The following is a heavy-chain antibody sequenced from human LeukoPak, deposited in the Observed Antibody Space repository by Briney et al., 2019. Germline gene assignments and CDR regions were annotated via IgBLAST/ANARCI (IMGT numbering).Heavy chain of an antibody. CDR1: GYSFTTYW. V-gene: IGHV5-51*01. J-gene: IGHJ4*02. D-gene: IGHD2-21*02. CDR2: IYPGDSDT. CDR3: ARRAYCGGDCYLDY. Sequence: GESLKISCKGSGYSFTTYWTGWVRQMPGKGLEWMGIIYPGDSDTRYSPSFQGQVIISADKSISTAYLQWSSLKASDTAMYYCARRAYCGGDCYLDYWGQGTLVTVSS.